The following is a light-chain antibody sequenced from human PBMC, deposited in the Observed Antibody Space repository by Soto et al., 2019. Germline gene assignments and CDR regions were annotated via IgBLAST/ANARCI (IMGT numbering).Light chain of an antibody. CDR2: LGS. CDR3: AQGLATPFT. V-gene: IGKV2-28*01. Sequence: ESVLTQSPLSLPVTPGEPASISCRSSQNLLHSNGYNYLNWYLQKPGQSPQLLIYLGSNRASGVPDRFSGSGSGTDFTLTINRVEAEDVGLYFCAQGLATPFTFGGGTKVDI. CDR1: QNLLHSNGYNY. J-gene: IGKJ4*01.